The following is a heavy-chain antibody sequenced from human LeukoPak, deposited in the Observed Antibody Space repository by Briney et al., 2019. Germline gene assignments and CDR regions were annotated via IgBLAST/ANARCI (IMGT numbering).Heavy chain of an antibody. J-gene: IGHJ4*02. Sequence: GGSLRLSCAASGFTFSSYSMNWVRQAPGKGLEWVSSISSSSSYIYYADSLKGRFTISRDNAKNSLYLQMNSVRAEDTAVYYCARFSSAAMACDYWGQGTLVTVSS. V-gene: IGHV3-21*01. CDR3: ARFSSAAMACDY. CDR2: ISSSSSYI. D-gene: IGHD5-18*01. CDR1: GFTFSSYS.